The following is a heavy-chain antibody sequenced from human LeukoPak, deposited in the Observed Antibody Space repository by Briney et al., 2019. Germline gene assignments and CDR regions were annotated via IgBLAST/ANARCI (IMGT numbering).Heavy chain of an antibody. CDR2: ISGSGGTI. J-gene: IGHJ6*03. CDR1: GFTFSSNA. V-gene: IGHV3-23*01. Sequence: PGGSLRLSCAASGFTFSSNAMRWVRQAPGKGLEWVSAISGSGGTIYYADSVKGRFTISRDNSKNTLYLQMNSLRAEDTAVYFCAKVTSNYMDVWGKGTTVAVSS. CDR3: AKVTSNYMDV.